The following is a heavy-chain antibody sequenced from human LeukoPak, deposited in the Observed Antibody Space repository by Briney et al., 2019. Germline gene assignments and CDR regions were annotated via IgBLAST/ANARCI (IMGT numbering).Heavy chain of an antibody. Sequence: PSETLSLTCTVSGGSISSSCYYWGRIRQPPGKGLEWIGSIYYSGSTYYNPPLRSRVTISVDTSKNQFSLQLSSVTAADTAVYYCGRSTYCSGGSCSHNWFDPWGQGTLVTVSS. D-gene: IGHD2-15*01. J-gene: IGHJ5*02. CDR2: IYYSGST. V-gene: IGHV4-39*07. CDR3: GRSTYCSGGSCSHNWFDP. CDR1: GGSISSSCYY.